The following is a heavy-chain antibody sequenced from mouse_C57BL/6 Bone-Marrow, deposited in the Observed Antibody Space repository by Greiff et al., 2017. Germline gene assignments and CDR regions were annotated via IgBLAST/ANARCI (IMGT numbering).Heavy chain of an antibody. V-gene: IGHV1-55*01. J-gene: IGHJ1*03. D-gene: IGHD1-1*01. CDR2: IYPGSGRT. CDR3: ARSGYYGSSYWYFDV. CDR1: GYTFTSYW. Sequence: VQLHQPGAELVKPGASVKMSCKASGYTFTSYWITWVKQRPGQGLEWIGDIYPGSGRTNYNEKFKSKATLTVDTSSSTAYMQLSSLTSEDSAVYYCARSGYYGSSYWYFDVWGTGTTVTVSS.